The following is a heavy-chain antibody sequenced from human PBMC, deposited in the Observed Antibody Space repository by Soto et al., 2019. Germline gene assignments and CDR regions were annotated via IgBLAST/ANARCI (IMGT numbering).Heavy chain of an antibody. V-gene: IGHV4-34*01. CDR1: GGSFSGYY. CDR3: ERGEYYDFWSGYYFSYYFDY. Sequence: SETLSLTCAVYGGSFSGYYWSWIRQPPGKGLEWIGEINHSGSTNYNPSLKSRVTISVDTSKNQFSLKLSSVTAADTAVYYCERGEYYDFWSGYYFSYYFDYWGQGTLVPVSS. J-gene: IGHJ4*02. D-gene: IGHD3-3*01. CDR2: INHSGST.